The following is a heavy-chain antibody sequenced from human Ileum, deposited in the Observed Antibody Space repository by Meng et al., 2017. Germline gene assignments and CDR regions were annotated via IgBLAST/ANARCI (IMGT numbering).Heavy chain of an antibody. D-gene: IGHD1-1*01. J-gene: IGHJ4*02. CDR3: TRDFARSTIDY. CDR2: MSPDGRTA. Sequence: GESLKISCAASGFAFNDYWMNWVRQSPGKGLEWVANMSPDGRTAYYLDSVKGRFTISRDNAKNSLFLQMNSVSAEDTAVYYCTRDFARSTIDYWGQGTLVTVSS. V-gene: IGHV3-7*01. CDR1: GFAFNDYW.